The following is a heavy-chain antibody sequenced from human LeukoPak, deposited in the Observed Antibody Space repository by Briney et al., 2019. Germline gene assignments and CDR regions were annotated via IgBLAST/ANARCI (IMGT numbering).Heavy chain of an antibody. J-gene: IGHJ4*02. V-gene: IGHV3-23*01. CDR2: ISGSGGST. D-gene: IGHD3-10*01. CDR1: GFTFSSYA. CDR3: AKDDGSGTTDY. Sequence: GGSLRLSCAASGFTFSSYAMNWVRQAPGKELEWVSAISGSGGSTYYADSVKGRLTISRDNSKNTLYLQMKSLRADDTAVYYCAKDDGSGTTDYWGQGTLVTVSS.